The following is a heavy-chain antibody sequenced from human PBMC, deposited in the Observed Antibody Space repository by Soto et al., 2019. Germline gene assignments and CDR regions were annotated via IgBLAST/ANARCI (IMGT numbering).Heavy chain of an antibody. V-gene: IGHV1-18*01. Sequence: QVQLVQSGAEVKKPGASVKVSCKASGYTFTSYGISWVRQAPGQGLEWMGWISAYNGNTNYAQKLQGRVTMTTDTSTSTGDLERRSLRSDDTAVYYCARVAGSLTSISNYFDYWGQGTLVTVSS. CDR2: ISAYNGNT. CDR1: GYTFTSYG. J-gene: IGHJ4*02. D-gene: IGHD3-3*02. CDR3: ARVAGSLTSISNYFDY.